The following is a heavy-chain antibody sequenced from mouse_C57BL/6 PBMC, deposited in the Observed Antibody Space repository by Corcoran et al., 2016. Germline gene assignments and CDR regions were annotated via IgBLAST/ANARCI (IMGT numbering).Heavy chain of an antibody. Sequence: QVQLKQSGAELVRPGASVKLSCKASGYTFTDYYINWVKQRPGQGLEWIARIYPGSGNTYYNEKFKGKATLTAEKSSSTAYMQLSSLTSEDSAVYFCARHSSGSFDYWGQGTTLTVSS. CDR3: ARHSSGSFDY. D-gene: IGHD3-1*01. CDR1: GYTFTDYY. V-gene: IGHV1-76*01. CDR2: IYPGSGNT. J-gene: IGHJ2*01.